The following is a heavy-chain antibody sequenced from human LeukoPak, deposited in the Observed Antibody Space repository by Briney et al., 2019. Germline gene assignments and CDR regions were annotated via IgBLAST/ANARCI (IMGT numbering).Heavy chain of an antibody. CDR2: IYSGGSS. Sequence: GGSLRLSCVVSGFTVSTNFMSWVRQAPGERLEWVSVIYSGGSSYYADSVKGRFTISRDNSKNTLYLQMNSLRAEDTAVYYCARTRVDTTTFDYFDYWGQGTLVAVSS. CDR3: ARTRVDTTTFDYFDY. D-gene: IGHD4-11*01. J-gene: IGHJ4*02. V-gene: IGHV3-53*01. CDR1: GFTVSTNF.